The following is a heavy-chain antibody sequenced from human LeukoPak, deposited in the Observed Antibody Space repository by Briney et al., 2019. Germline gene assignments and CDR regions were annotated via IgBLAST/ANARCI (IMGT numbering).Heavy chain of an antibody. CDR1: GGSFSGYY. V-gene: IGHV4-34*01. Sequence: PSETLSLTCAVYGGSFSGYYWSWIRQPPGKGLEWIGEINHSGSTNYNPSLKSRVTISVDTSKNQFSLKLSSVTAADTAVYYCAREQVVVGRGYYGMDVWGQGTTVTVSS. CDR3: AREQVVVGRGYYGMDV. CDR2: INHSGST. J-gene: IGHJ6*02. D-gene: IGHD2-2*01.